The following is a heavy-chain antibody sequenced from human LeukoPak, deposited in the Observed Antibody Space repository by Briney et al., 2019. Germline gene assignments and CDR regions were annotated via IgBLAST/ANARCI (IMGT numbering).Heavy chain of an antibody. D-gene: IGHD3-3*01. CDR1: GFSLSTSGVG. Sequence: SGPTLVKPTQTLTLTCTFSGFSLSTSGVGVGWIRQPPGKALEWLALIYWDDDKRYSPSLKSRLTITKDTSKNQVVLTMTNMDPVDTATYYCAHLLYTISSGVVIMSFDYWGQGTLVTVSS. CDR2: IYWDDDK. CDR3: AHLLYTISSGVVIMSFDY. J-gene: IGHJ4*02. V-gene: IGHV2-5*02.